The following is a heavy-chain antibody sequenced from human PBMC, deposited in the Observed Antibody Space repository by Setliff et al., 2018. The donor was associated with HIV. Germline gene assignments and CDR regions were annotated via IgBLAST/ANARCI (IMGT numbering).Heavy chain of an antibody. Sequence: PSETLSLTCSVSGASISGINYYWTWIRQPAGKGLEWLGHIKDTGATNYSPSLKSRVTMSLDTSRNQVSLKLSSVSAADTAVYYCARDQGLELRGDYYYYGMDVWGQGTTVTVS. CDR3: ARDQGLELRGDYYYYGMDV. CDR1: GASISGINYY. D-gene: IGHD1-7*01. CDR2: IKDTGAT. J-gene: IGHJ6*02. V-gene: IGHV4-61*10.